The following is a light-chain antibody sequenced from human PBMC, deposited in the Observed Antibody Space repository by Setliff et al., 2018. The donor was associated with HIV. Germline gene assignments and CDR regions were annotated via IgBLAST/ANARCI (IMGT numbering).Light chain of an antibody. Sequence: QSALTQPPSASGAPGQTVTISCSGSSSNIETHYVYWYQQFPGTAPKLLIYRNDQRPSGVPARFSGSKSGTSAALTISDLRAEDEAEYFCAAWNDRPTGIYVFGTGTRSPS. V-gene: IGLV1-47*01. CDR2: RND. J-gene: IGLJ1*01. CDR1: SSNIETHY. CDR3: AAWNDRPTGIYV.